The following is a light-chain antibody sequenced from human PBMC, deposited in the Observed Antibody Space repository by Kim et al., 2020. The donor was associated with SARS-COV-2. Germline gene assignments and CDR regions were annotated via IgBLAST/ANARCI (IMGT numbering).Light chain of an antibody. Sequence: QSVLTHPPSVSGAPGQRVTISCTGSSSNIGAGYDVHWYQQLPGTAPKLLIYSNSNRPSGVPDRFSGYKSGTSASLAITGLQAEDEADYYCQSYDSSLSKVFGGGTQLTVL. J-gene: IGLJ3*02. CDR1: SSNIGAGYD. CDR2: SNS. V-gene: IGLV1-40*01. CDR3: QSYDSSLSKV.